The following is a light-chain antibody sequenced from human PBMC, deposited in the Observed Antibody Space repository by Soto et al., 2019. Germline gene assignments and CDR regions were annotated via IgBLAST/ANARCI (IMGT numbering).Light chain of an antibody. CDR1: QSLSSNF. Sequence: EIVLTQSPATLSSFPGDRVTLSCRASQSLSSNFLAWYQQKPGQPPRLLIYDSSTRATGFPDRFSGSGSGTEFTLTINSLQSEDSAVYYCQQHNQWPITFGQGTRLEIK. CDR2: DSS. CDR3: QQHNQWPIT. V-gene: IGKV3D-20*02. J-gene: IGKJ5*01.